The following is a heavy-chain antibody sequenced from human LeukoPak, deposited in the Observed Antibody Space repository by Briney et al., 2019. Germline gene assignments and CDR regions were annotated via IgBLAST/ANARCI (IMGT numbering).Heavy chain of an antibody. J-gene: IGHJ4*02. V-gene: IGHV1-2*02. Sequence: ASVKVSCKASGYTFIGYSIYWVRQAPGQGLEWMGWINPNSGGTNYAQKFQGRVTMTRDMSISTAYMELSRLRYDDTAVYFCARVPALSGLLSKYYFDYWGQGTLVSVSS. CDR3: ARVPALSGLLSKYYFDY. CDR1: GYTFIGYS. D-gene: IGHD3-22*01. CDR2: INPNSGGT.